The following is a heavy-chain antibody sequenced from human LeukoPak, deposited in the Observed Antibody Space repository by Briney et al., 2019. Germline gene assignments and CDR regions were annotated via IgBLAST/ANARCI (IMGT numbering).Heavy chain of an antibody. J-gene: IGHJ4*02. D-gene: IGHD1-7*01. CDR1: GGSISNYY. Sequence: SETLSLTCTVSGGSISNYYWSWIRQPPGKGLEWIGYIYYSGSTNYNPSLKSRVTISVDTSKNQFSLKLSSVTAADTAVYYCARGELRGFDYWGQGTLVTVSS. CDR3: ARGELRGFDY. V-gene: IGHV4-59*01. CDR2: IYYSGST.